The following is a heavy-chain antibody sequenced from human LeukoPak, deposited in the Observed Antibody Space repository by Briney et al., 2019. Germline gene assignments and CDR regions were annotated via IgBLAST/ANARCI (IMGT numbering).Heavy chain of an antibody. V-gene: IGHV5-51*01. CDR2: IYPGDSDT. CDR3: ARRFCSSSSCFGGDAFDV. J-gene: IGHJ3*01. Sequence: GESLKISCKASGYTFTSYWIGWVRLMPGKGLEWMGIIYPGDSDTIYGPSFQGQVTISADKSISTAYLQWSSLRASDTAMYYCARRFCSSSSCFGGDAFDVWGQGTMVTVSS. CDR1: GYTFTSYW. D-gene: IGHD2-2*01.